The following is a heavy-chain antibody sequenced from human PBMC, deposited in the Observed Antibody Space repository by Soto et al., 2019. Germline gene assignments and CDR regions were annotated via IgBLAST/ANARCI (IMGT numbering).Heavy chain of an antibody. CDR1: GYTFTSYA. CDR2: INAGNGNT. D-gene: IGHD1-26*01. Sequence: QVQHVQSGAEEKKPGASVKVSCKASGYTFTSYAMHWVRQAPGQRLEWMGWINAGNGNTKYSQKFQGRVTITRDTSASTAYMELSSLRSEDTAVYYCARGRRGELPHTPFDYWGQGTLVTVSS. V-gene: IGHV1-3*05. CDR3: ARGRRGELPHTPFDY. J-gene: IGHJ4*02.